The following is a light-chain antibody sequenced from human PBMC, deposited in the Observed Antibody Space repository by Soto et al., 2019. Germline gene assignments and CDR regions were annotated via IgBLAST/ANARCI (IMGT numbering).Light chain of an antibody. J-gene: IGLJ1*01. Sequence: QSALTQPASVSGSPGQSITISCTGPSSDVGGYNYVSWYQQHPGKAPKLMIYDVSDRPSGVSNRFSGSKSANTASLTISGLQAEDEADYYCSSYTSSSTLYVFGTGTKLTVL. CDR3: SSYTSSSTLYV. CDR2: DVS. V-gene: IGLV2-14*01. CDR1: SSDVGGYNY.